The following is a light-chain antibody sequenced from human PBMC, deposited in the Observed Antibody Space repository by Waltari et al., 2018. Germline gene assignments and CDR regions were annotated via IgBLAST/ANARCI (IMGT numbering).Light chain of an antibody. Sequence: FMLTQPHSVSETPGKRVTISCTRSRGSIVSNYVQWYQQRPGSAPTTIIYENNRRPSGVPDRFSVSIDSSSNSASLVISGVKTEDEADYYCQSYNSTGWVFGGGTKLTVL. CDR1: RGSIVSNY. CDR3: QSYNSTGWV. CDR2: ENN. V-gene: IGLV6-57*03. J-gene: IGLJ3*02.